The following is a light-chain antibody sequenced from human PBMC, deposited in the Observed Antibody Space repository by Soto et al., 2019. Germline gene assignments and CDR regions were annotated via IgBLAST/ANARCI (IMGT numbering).Light chain of an antibody. CDR1: QSVLYSSNNKNY. CDR2: WAS. Sequence: DIVMTQSPDSLAVSLGERATIHCKSSQSVLYSSNNKNYLAWYQQKPGQPPKLLIYWASTRESGVPDRFSGSGSGTDFTLTISSLQAEDVAVYYCQQYYSTPLTFGGGTEVEIK. V-gene: IGKV4-1*01. J-gene: IGKJ4*01. CDR3: QQYYSTPLT.